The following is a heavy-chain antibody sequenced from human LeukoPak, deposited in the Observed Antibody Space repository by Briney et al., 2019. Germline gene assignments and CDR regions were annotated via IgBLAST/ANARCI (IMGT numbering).Heavy chain of an antibody. Sequence: SETLSLTCAVYGGSFSGYYWSWIRQPPGKGLEWIGEINHSGSTNYNPSLKSRVTISVDTSKNQFSLKLSPVTAADTAVYYCARGGYCSGDSCAIDYWGQGTLVTVSS. CDR2: INHSGST. CDR1: GGSFSGYY. D-gene: IGHD2-15*01. J-gene: IGHJ4*02. CDR3: ARGGYCSGDSCAIDY. V-gene: IGHV4-34*01.